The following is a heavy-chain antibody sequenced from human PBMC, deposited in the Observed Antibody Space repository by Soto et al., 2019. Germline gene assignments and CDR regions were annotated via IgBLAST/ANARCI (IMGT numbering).Heavy chain of an antibody. CDR2: IYYSGST. CDR1: GGSISSYY. D-gene: IGHD3-3*01. J-gene: IGHJ5*02. CDR3: AAVSGGVVIMGGHWFDP. V-gene: IGHV4-59*08. Sequence: SETLSLTCTVSGGSISSYYWSWIRQPPGKGLEWIGYIYYSGSTNYNPSLKSRVTISVDTSKNQFSLKLSSVTAADTAVYYCAAVSGGVVIMGGHWFDPWGQGTLVTVSS.